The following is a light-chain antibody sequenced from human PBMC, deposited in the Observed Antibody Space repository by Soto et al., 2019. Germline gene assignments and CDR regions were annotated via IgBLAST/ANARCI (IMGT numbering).Light chain of an antibody. Sequence: QSALTQPASVSGSPGQSITISCTGTSSDVGGYNYVSWYQQHPGKAPKLMIYEVSNRPSGVSNRFSGSKSGNTASLTISGLEAEDEADYYCISYTSSSPGVFGGGTKLTVL. J-gene: IGLJ3*02. CDR3: ISYTSSSPGV. CDR1: SSDVGGYNY. V-gene: IGLV2-14*01. CDR2: EVS.